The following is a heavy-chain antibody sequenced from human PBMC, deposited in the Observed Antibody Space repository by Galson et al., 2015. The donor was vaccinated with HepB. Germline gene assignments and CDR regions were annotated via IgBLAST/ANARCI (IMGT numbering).Heavy chain of an antibody. Sequence: SVKVSCKASGGTFSSYAISWVRQAPGQGLEWMGGTIPIFGTANYAQKFQGRVTITADESTSTAYMELSSLRSEDTAVYYCAREEDDSSGSGGYYFDYWGQGTLVTVSS. CDR3: AREEDDSSGSGGYYFDY. V-gene: IGHV1-69*13. J-gene: IGHJ4*02. D-gene: IGHD3-22*01. CDR1: GGTFSSYA. CDR2: TIPIFGTA.